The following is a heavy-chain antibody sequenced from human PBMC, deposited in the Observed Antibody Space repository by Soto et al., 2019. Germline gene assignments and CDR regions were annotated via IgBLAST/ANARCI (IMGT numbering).Heavy chain of an antibody. V-gene: IGHV4-39*01. CDR3: ARSTNTPAAMPHDC. CDR1: GGSISSGSYF. CDR2: IFYRGTT. D-gene: IGHD2-2*01. Sequence: PSETLSLTCTVSGGSISSGSYFWGWIRQPPGKGLEWIGRIFYRGTTYYNPSLKSRVTLSVDTSRNQFSLKLSSVTAADTAVYYCARSTNTPAAMPHDCWGQGALVTVSS. J-gene: IGHJ4*02.